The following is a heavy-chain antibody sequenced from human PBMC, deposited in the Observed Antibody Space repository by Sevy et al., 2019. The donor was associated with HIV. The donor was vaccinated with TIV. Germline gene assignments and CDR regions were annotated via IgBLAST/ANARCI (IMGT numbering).Heavy chain of an antibody. Sequence: GGSLRLSCAASGFTFDTYWMSWVRQAPGKGPEWVATIKQPGDEKHYVRSVKGRFTISRDNVKDSLYLQMNGLRAEDTAIYYCVRDWGYYDYVWGSYRASLDFWGQGTLVTVSS. CDR1: GFTFDTYW. D-gene: IGHD3-16*02. CDR3: VRDWGYYDYVWGSYRASLDF. V-gene: IGHV3-7*01. J-gene: IGHJ4*02. CDR2: IKQPGDEK.